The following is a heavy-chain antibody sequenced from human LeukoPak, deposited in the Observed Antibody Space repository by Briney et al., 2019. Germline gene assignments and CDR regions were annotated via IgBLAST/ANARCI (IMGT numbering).Heavy chain of an antibody. V-gene: IGHV4-61*02. CDR2: IYTSGST. Sequence: PSETLSLTCTVSGGSISSGSYYWSWIRQPAGKGLEWIGRIYTSGSTNYNPSLKSRVTISVGTSKNQFSLTLTSVTVADTAFYYCARGGIRGYSAFDNLDFWGLGTHVTVSS. CDR3: ARGGIRGYSAFDNLDF. D-gene: IGHD5-12*01. CDR1: GGSISSGSYY. J-gene: IGHJ4*02.